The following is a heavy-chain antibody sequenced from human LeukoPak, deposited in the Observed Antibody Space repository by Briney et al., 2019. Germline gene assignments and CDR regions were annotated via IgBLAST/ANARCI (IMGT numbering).Heavy chain of an antibody. CDR2: ICSSSSYI. CDR1: GFTFSEYP. CDR3: ARVGQPLISNNWLDL. D-gene: IGHD6-13*01. V-gene: IGHV3-21*04. J-gene: IGHJ5*02. Sequence: GGSLRLSCAASGFTFSEYPMNWVRQTPGKGLEWVSSICSSSSYIYYANPVKGRITISRDKAKRSLYLQMNSLRVQDTAVYYFARVGQPLISNNWLDLWGQGTLVTVSS.